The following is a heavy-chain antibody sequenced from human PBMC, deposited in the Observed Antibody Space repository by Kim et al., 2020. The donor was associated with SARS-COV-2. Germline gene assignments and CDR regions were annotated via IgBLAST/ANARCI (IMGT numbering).Heavy chain of an antibody. J-gene: IGHJ4*02. CDR2: INTNTGNP. CDR3: ARDPYYYPSHYFDY. V-gene: IGHV7-4-1*02. Sequence: ASVKVSCKASGYTFTNYAMSWVRQAPGQGLEWMGWINTNTGNPGYAQGFTGRFVFSLDTSVSTAYLQISSLKAEDTAVYYCARDPYYYPSHYFDYLGQGTLLTVSS. CDR1: GYTFTNYA. D-gene: IGHD3-22*01.